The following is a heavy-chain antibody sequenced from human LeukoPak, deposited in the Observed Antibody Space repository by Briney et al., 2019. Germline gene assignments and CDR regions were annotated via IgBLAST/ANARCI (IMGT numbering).Heavy chain of an antibody. CDR2: IFPADSDI. CDR3: ARQEYCSGGSCYTWFDP. J-gene: IGHJ5*02. D-gene: IGHD2-15*01. V-gene: IGHV5-51*01. CDR1: GYSFTNFW. Sequence: GESLKISCKGSGYSFTNFWVAWVRQMPGKGLEWMGIIFPADSDIRYSPSFQGQVTISADKSISTAYLQWSSLKASDTAMYYCARQEYCSGGSCYTWFDPWGQGTLVTVSS.